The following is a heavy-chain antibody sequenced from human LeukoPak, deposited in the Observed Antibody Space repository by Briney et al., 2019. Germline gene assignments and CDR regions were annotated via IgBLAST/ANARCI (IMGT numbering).Heavy chain of an antibody. D-gene: IGHD3-16*01. CDR2: LEPEVGET. Sequence: PGASVKVSCKASGYTFTGYYMHGVRQAPGEGLEWMGGLEPEVGETIYAQKFRGRVTMTEDTSPDTAYMELSSLRSGDTAVYYCVKLSEAQLGRRQYYFDYWGQGTLVTVSS. V-gene: IGHV1-24*01. J-gene: IGHJ4*02. CDR1: GYTFTGYY. CDR3: VKLSEAQLGRRQYYFDY.